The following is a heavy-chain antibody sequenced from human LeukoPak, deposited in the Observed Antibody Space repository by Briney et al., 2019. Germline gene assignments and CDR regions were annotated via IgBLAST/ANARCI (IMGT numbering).Heavy chain of an antibody. CDR2: IYYSGST. J-gene: IGHJ3*02. CDR3: ARYLLDAFDI. CDR1: GGSISSYY. V-gene: IGHV4-59*08. D-gene: IGHD1-26*01. Sequence: SETLSLTCTVSGGSISSYYWSWIRQPPGKGLEWIGYIYYSGSTNYNPSLKSRVTISVDTSKNQFSLKLSSVTAADTAVYYCARYLLDAFDIWGQGTMVTVSS.